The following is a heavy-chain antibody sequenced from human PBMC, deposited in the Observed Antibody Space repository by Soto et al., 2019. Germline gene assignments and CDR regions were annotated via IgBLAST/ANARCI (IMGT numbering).Heavy chain of an antibody. Sequence: PGESLKISCKGSGYSFTSYCIGWVRQMPGKGLEWMGRIDPSDSYTNYSPSFQGHVTISADKSISTAYLQWSSLKASDTAMYYCARPSTGDLWFGSGSFDPWGQGTLVTVSS. CDR2: IDPSDSYT. CDR3: ARPSTGDLWFGSGSFDP. J-gene: IGHJ5*02. CDR1: GYSFTSYC. D-gene: IGHD3-10*01. V-gene: IGHV5-10-1*01.